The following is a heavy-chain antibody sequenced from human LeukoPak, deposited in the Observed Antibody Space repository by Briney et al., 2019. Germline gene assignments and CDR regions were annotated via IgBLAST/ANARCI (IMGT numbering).Heavy chain of an antibody. D-gene: IGHD3-22*01. Sequence: GESLKISCKGSGYSFTSYWIGWVRQMPGKGLEWMGIIYPGDSDTRYSPSFQGQVTISADKSISTAYLQWSSLKASDTAMYYCASHGSSGYLPHDAFDIWGQGTKVTVSS. V-gene: IGHV5-51*01. CDR3: ASHGSSGYLPHDAFDI. CDR2: IYPGDSDT. J-gene: IGHJ3*02. CDR1: GYSFTSYW.